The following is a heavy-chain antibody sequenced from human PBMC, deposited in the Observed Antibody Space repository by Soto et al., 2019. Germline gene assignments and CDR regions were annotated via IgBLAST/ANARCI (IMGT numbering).Heavy chain of an antibody. CDR2: IIPIFGTA. CDR1: GGTFSSYA. V-gene: IGHV1-69*13. D-gene: IGHD3-22*01. CDR3: ARGIDYYDSSGYNYYYYYGMDV. J-gene: IGHJ6*02. Sequence: GASVKVSCKASGGTFSSYAISWVRQAPGQGLEWMGGIIPIFGTANYAQKFQGRVTITADESTSTAYMELSSLRSGDTAVYYCARGIDYYDSSGYNYYYYYGMDVWGQGTTVTVSS.